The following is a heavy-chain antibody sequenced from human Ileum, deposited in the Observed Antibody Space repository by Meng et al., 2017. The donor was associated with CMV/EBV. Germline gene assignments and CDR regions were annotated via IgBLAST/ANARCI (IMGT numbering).Heavy chain of an antibody. CDR2: MNSNSGKT. Sequence: KVSCKDTRYTFISHDINWERQATGQGPEWMGWMNSNSGKTGYAQKFQGRLIMTRNSSIGTAYMELSSLRSDDTAVYYCTRRRNWFDSWGQGTLVTVSS. V-gene: IGHV1-8*01. J-gene: IGHJ5*01. CDR3: TRRRNWFDS. CDR1: RYTFISHD.